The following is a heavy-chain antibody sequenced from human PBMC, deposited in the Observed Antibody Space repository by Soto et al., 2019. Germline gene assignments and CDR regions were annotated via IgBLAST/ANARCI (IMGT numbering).Heavy chain of an antibody. V-gene: IGHV4-59*01. CDR1: GGSISSYY. CDR3: ARSQGLWLHAFDI. Sequence: SETLSLTCTVSGGSISSYYWSWIRQPPGKGLEWIGYIYYSGSTNYNPSLKSRVTISVDTSKNQFSLKLSSVTAADTAVYYCARSQGLWLHAFDIWGQGTMVTVS. D-gene: IGHD5-18*01. CDR2: IYYSGST. J-gene: IGHJ3*02.